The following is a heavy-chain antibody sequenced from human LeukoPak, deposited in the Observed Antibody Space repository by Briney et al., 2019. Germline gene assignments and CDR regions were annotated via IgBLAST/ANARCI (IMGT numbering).Heavy chain of an antibody. Sequence: LGGSLRLSCAASGFTFSSYWMSWVRQAPGKGLEWVANIKQDGSEKYYVESVKGRFTISRDNAKNSLYLQMNSLRAEDTAVYYCAREAYNWNIDVFDIWGQGTTVTVSS. CDR2: IKQDGSEK. CDR3: AREAYNWNIDVFDI. CDR1: GFTFSSYW. D-gene: IGHD1/OR15-1a*01. J-gene: IGHJ3*02. V-gene: IGHV3-7*01.